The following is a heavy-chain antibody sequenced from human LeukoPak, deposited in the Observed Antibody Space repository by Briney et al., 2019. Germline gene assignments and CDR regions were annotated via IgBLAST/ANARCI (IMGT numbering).Heavy chain of an antibody. CDR2: VYYSGIT. D-gene: IGHD3-22*01. J-gene: IGHJ4*02. CDR3: ARDYDSSGYYWS. CDR1: GGSISTYY. Sequence: SETLSLTCTVSGGSISTYYWSCIRQPPGKGLEWIGYVYYSGITSYNPSLKSRVTISVDTSKNQFSLNVSSVTAADTAVYYCARDYDSSGYYWSWGQGALVTVSS. V-gene: IGHV4-59*01.